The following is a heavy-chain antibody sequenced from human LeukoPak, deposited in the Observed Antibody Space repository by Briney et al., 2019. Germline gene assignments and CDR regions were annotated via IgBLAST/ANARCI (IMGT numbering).Heavy chain of an antibody. D-gene: IGHD4-17*01. J-gene: IGHJ3*02. V-gene: IGHV3-23*01. CDR2: ITAGSGSA. CDR1: GFTFGTYA. Sequence: HPGGSLRLSCTASGFTFGTYAMMWVRQIPGKGLEWVSAITAGSGSALYADSVKGRFTISRDDSKHTLFLQMNSLRAEDTAVYYCARDPNGDYIGAFDMWGPGTMVTVSS. CDR3: ARDPNGDYIGAFDM.